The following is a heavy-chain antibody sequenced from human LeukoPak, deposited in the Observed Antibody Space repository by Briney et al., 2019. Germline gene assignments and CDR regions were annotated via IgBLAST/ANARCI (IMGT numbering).Heavy chain of an antibody. J-gene: IGHJ3*02. CDR3: ARVGYCSRTTCYRLGALDI. CDR1: GFSFSDYA. Sequence: GGSLRLSCAASGFSFSDYAMHWVRRSPGKGLEYVSAIVSDGSSTYYANSVKGRFTISRDNSKNTLYLQMYSLRAEDMAVYYCARVGYCSRTTCYRLGALDIWGQGTMVTVSS. V-gene: IGHV3-64*01. CDR2: IVSDGSST. D-gene: IGHD2-2*02.